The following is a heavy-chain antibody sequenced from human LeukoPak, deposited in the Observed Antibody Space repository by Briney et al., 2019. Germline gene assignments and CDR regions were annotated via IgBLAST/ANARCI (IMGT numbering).Heavy chain of an antibody. J-gene: IGHJ4*02. CDR1: GFTFSSYA. D-gene: IGHD6-19*01. Sequence: GSLRLSCSASGFTFSSYAMHWVRQAPGKGLEYVSAISSNGGSTYYADSVKGRFTISRDNSKNTLYLQMSSLRAEDTAVYYCVKGEQWLGLAYWGQGTLVTVSS. V-gene: IGHV3-64D*06. CDR3: VKGEQWLGLAY. CDR2: ISSNGGST.